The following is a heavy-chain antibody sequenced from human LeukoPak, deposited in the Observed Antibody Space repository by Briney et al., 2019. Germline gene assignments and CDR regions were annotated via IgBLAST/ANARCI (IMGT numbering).Heavy chain of an antibody. CDR2: INSDGSST. Sequence: GGSLRLSCAASGFTFSSYWMHWVRHAPGKGLVWVSHINSDGSSTTYADSVKGRFTISRDNAKNTLYLQMNSLRAEDTAVYYCARAGRGLRYFDWLTYDYWGQGTLVTVSS. CDR1: GFTFSSYW. J-gene: IGHJ4*02. V-gene: IGHV3-74*01. CDR3: ARAGRGLRYFDWLTYDY. D-gene: IGHD3-9*01.